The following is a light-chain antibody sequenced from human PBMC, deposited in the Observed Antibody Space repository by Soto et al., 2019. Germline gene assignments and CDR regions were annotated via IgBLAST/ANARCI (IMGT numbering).Light chain of an antibody. V-gene: IGLV2-14*03. CDR3: SSYTSINSYV. J-gene: IGLJ1*01. CDR1: SSDVGGYNY. CDR2: YVS. Sequence: SVLTQPASVSGSPGQSITISCTGTSSDVGGYNYVSWYQQHPGKAPKLMIYYVSHRPSGVSNRFSGSKSGNTASLTISGLQAEDEADYYCSSYTSINSYVFGTGTRSPS.